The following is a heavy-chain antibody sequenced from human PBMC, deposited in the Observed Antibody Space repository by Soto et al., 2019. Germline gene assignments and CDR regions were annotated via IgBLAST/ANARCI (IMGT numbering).Heavy chain of an antibody. CDR3: ARGSPDFWSGYLDY. V-gene: IGHV3-30-3*01. Sequence: GGSLRLSCAASGFTFSSYAMHWVRQAPGKGLEWVAVISYDGSNKYYADSVKGRFTISRDNSKNTLYLQMNSLRAEDTAVYYCARGSPDFWSGYLDYWGQGTLVTVSS. CDR2: ISYDGSNK. CDR1: GFTFSSYA. J-gene: IGHJ4*02. D-gene: IGHD3-3*01.